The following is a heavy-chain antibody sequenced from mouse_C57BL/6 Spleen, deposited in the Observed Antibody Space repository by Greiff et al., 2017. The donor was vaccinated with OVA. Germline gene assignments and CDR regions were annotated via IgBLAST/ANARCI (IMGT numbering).Heavy chain of an antibody. CDR2: IRNKANNHAT. CDR3: TYYSNYEGAMDY. V-gene: IGHV6-6*01. J-gene: IGHJ4*01. D-gene: IGHD2-5*01. Sequence: EVKVEESGGGLVQPGGSMKLSCAASGFTFSDAWMDWVRQSPEKGLEWVAEIRNKANNHATYYAESVKGRFTISRDDSKSSVYLQMNSLRAEDTGIYYCTYYSNYEGAMDYWGQGTSVTVSS. CDR1: GFTFSDAW.